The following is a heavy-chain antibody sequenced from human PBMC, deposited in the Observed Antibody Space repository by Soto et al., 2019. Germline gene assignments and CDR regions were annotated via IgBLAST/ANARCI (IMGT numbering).Heavy chain of an antibody. CDR2: ISGSGATT. CDR1: GFSFGGYA. D-gene: IGHD5-12*01. V-gene: IGHV3-23*01. Sequence: PGGSLRLSCATSGFSFGGYAMSWVRQAPGKGLDWVSSISGSGATTHYTNSVKGRFTISRDNSKNTVYLQMNSLRAEDTAVYYCAKGSRGYTGYVFDYWGQGALVTVSS. CDR3: AKGSRGYTGYVFDY. J-gene: IGHJ4*02.